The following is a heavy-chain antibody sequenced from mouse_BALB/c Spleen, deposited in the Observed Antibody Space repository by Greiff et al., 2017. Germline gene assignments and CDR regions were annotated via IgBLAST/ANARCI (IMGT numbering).Heavy chain of an antibody. V-gene: IGHV5-6-5*01. D-gene: IGHD2-3*01. CDR3: ARDDDGYYFDY. J-gene: IGHJ2*01. CDR2: ISSGGST. CDR1: GFTFSSYA. Sequence: EVQLVESGGGLVKPGGSLKLSCAASGFTFSSYAMSWVRQTPEKRLEWVASISSGGSTYYPDSVKGRFTISRDNARNILYLQMSSLRSEDTAMYYCARDDDGYYFDYWGQGTTLTVSS.